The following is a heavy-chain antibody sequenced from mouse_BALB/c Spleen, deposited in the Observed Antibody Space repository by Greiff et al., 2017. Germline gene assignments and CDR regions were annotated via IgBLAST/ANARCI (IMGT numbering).Heavy chain of an antibody. J-gene: IGHJ3*01. V-gene: IGHV3-6*02. CDR3: ARDNGNHPVSY. CDR1: GYSITSGYY. D-gene: IGHD2-1*01. CDR2: ISYDGSN. Sequence: ESGPGLVKPSQSLSLTCSVTGYSITSGYYWTWIRQFPGNKLEWMGYISYDGSNNYNPSLKNRISITRDTSKNQFFLKLNSVTTEDTATYDCARDNGNHPVSYWGQGTLVTVSA.